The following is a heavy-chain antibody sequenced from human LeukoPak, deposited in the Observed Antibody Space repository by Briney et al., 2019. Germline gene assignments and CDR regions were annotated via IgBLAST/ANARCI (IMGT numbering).Heavy chain of an antibody. CDR3: ARDPPRGFGNAFDI. J-gene: IGHJ3*02. D-gene: IGHD2-15*01. CDR2: LYSSGST. V-gene: IGHV3-53*01. CDR1: GFTVSSNY. Sequence: PGGSLRLSCVASGFTVSSNYMNWVRQVPGKGLEWVAVLYSSGSTRYAESVKGRFTISRDNSENTLYLQMNSLGVEDTAMYFCARDPPRGFGNAFDIWGQGAMVTVSP.